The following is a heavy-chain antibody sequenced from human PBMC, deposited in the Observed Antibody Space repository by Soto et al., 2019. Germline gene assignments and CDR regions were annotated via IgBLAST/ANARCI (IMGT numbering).Heavy chain of an antibody. CDR2: ISYDGSNK. J-gene: IGHJ5*02. D-gene: IGHD3-10*01. Sequence: LRLSCAASGFTFSSYAMHWVRQAPGKGLEWVAVISYDGSNKYYADSVKGRFTISRDNSKNTLYLQMNSLRAEDTAVYYCARETPRMVRKFDPWGQGTLVTAPQ. CDR3: ARETPRMVRKFDP. V-gene: IGHV3-30-3*01. CDR1: GFTFSSYA.